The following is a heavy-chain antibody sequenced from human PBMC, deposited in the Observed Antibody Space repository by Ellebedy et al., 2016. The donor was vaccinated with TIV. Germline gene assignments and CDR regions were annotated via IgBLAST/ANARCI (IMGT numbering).Heavy chain of an antibody. CDR1: GFHFSSYS. D-gene: IGHD2-21*02. CDR2: VNTNNRV. V-gene: IGHV3-48*02. CDR3: ARDPYYCSGDCYSGGMDV. J-gene: IGHJ6*02. Sequence: GESLKISCAASGFHFSSYSMNWVRQAPGKGLEWVSHVNTNNRVYYADSVKGRFTIYRDNAKNSLYLQMNSLRDDDTAVYYCARDPYYCSGDCYSGGMDVWGQGTTVIVSS.